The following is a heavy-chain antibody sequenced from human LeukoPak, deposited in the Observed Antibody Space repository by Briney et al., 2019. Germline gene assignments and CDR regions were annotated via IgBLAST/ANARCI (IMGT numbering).Heavy chain of an antibody. D-gene: IGHD2-2*01. CDR2: INPNSGGT. V-gene: IGHV1-2*02. J-gene: IGHJ4*02. CDR1: GYTFTGYY. Sequence: ASVKVSCKASGYTFTGYYMHWVRQAPGQGLEWMGWINPNSGGTNYAQKFQGRVTMTRDTSISTAYMELSRLRSDDTAVYYCARVGLGRCSSTSCYAGDYWGQGTLVTVSS. CDR3: ARVGLGRCSSTSCYAGDY.